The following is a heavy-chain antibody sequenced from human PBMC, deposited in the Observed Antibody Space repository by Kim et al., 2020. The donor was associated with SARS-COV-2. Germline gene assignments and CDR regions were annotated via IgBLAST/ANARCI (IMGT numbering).Heavy chain of an antibody. CDR2: VFHSGTT. J-gene: IGHJ4*01. CDR3: ARPGQKHDAYCSFDF. D-gene: IGHD1-26*01. V-gene: IGHV4-39*01. CDR1: GASISGSDYY. Sequence: SETLSLTCSFSGASISGSDYYWGWIRQPPGKEREWVGSVFHSGTTYYNPSPKSRGPISVDTAQNQISLKVNSVTAADTTIVYCARPGQKHDAYCSFDFWG.